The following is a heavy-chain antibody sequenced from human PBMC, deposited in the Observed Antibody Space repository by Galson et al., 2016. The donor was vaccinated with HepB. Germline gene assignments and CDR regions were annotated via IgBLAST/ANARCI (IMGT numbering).Heavy chain of an antibody. V-gene: IGHV4-39*01. D-gene: IGHD3-10*01. CDR2: IYYSGST. Sequence: GLEWIGTIYYSGSTYYNPSLKSRVTISVDTSKNQFSLKLSSVTAADTAVYYCAGHLRGGYGMDVWGQGTTVTVSS. J-gene: IGHJ6*02. CDR3: AGHLRGGYGMDV.